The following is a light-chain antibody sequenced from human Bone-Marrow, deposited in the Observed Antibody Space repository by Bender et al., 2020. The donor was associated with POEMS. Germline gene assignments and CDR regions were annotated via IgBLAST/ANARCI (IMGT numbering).Light chain of an antibody. CDR2: DVT. CDR3: QSYDRGLRGSV. Sequence: QSALTQPASVSGSPGQSITISCTGTRSDVGGYNYVTWYQQHPDRAPRLIIYDVTNRPSGVSDRFSGSKSGNTASLTISGLQAEDEADYYCQSYDRGLRGSVFGGGTKLTVL. CDR1: RSDVGGYNY. J-gene: IGLJ3*02. V-gene: IGLV2-14*03.